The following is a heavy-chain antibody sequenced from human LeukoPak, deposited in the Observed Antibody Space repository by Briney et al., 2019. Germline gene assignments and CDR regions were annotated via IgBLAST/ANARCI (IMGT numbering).Heavy chain of an antibody. CDR1: GFTFSSYW. D-gene: IGHD3-10*01. CDR3: ARDYYGSGSYFGGDYFDY. J-gene: IGHJ4*02. Sequence: GGSLRLSCAASGFTFSSYWMSWVRQAPGKGLEWVANIKQDGSEKYYVDSVKGRFTISRDNAKNSLYLQMNSLRAEDTAVYYCARDYYGSGSYFGGDYFDYWGQGTLVTVSS. V-gene: IGHV3-7*01. CDR2: IKQDGSEK.